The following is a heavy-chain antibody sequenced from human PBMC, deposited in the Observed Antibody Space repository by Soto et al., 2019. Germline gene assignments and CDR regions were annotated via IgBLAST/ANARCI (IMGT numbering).Heavy chain of an antibody. CDR1: GFTFDDYA. CDR2: ISWNSGSI. V-gene: IGHV3-9*01. J-gene: IGHJ4*02. Sequence: GGSLRLSCAASGFTFDDYAMHWVRQAPGKGLEWVSGISWNSGSIGYADSVKGRFTISRDNAKNSLYLQMNSLRAEDTALYYCAKDMGRIAAAGDFDYWGQGTLVTVSS. D-gene: IGHD6-13*01. CDR3: AKDMGRIAAAGDFDY.